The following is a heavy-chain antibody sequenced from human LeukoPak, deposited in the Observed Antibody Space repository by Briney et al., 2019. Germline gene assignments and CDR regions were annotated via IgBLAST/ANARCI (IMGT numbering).Heavy chain of an antibody. D-gene: IGHD4-17*01. CDR2: IIPIFGTA. Sequence: GASVKVSCKASGYTFTSYGISWVRQAPGQGLEWMGGIIPIFGTANYAQKFQGRVTITADESTSTAYMELSSLRSEDTAVYYCARGYYGDYPNWFDPWGQGTLVTVSS. CDR1: GYTFTSYG. J-gene: IGHJ5*02. V-gene: IGHV1-69*13. CDR3: ARGYYGDYPNWFDP.